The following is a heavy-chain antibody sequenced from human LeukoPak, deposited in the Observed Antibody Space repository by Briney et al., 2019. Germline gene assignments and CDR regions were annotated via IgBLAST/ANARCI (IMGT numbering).Heavy chain of an antibody. V-gene: IGHV1-69*06. J-gene: IGHJ4*02. D-gene: IGHD3-22*01. CDR2: IIPIFGTA. Sequence: SVKVSCKASGGTFSSYAISWVRQAPGQGLEWMGGIIPIFGTANYAQKFQGRVTITADKSTSTAYMELSSLRSEDTAVYYCARSLNYYYDTLGFDYWGQGTLVTVSS. CDR1: GGTFSSYA. CDR3: ARSLNYYYDTLGFDY.